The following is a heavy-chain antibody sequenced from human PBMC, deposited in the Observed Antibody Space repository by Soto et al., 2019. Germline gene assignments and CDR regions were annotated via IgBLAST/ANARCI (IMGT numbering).Heavy chain of an antibody. Sequence: PGGSLRLSCAASGFTFNNYAMHWVRQAPGKGLEWVAFISYDGSSKYYADSVTGRFTISRDNSRNTLYLQMNSLRAEDTAVYYCARGDGYIYGNTFDSWGQGTLVTV. J-gene: IGHJ4*02. CDR3: ARGDGYIYGNTFDS. CDR2: ISYDGSSK. CDR1: GFTFNNYA. V-gene: IGHV3-30-3*01. D-gene: IGHD5-18*01.